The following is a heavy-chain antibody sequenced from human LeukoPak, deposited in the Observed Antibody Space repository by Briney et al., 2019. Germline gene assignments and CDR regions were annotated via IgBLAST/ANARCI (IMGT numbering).Heavy chain of an antibody. CDR2: ITGSGGGT. V-gene: IGHV3-23*01. J-gene: IGHJ4*02. CDR3: AKDPPRDTAMVWKY. D-gene: IGHD5-18*01. Sequence: PGGSLRLSCAASGITFSSYAMIWVRQAPDKGLEWVAAITGSGGGTYYGDSAKGRFTISRDNSKNTLYLQMNSLRAEDTAVYYCAKDPPRDTAMVWKYWGQGTLVTVSS. CDR1: GITFSSYA.